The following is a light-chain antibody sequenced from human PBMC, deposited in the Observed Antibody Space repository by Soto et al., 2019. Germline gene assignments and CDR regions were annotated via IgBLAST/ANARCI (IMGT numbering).Light chain of an antibody. J-gene: IGKJ1*01. CDR2: GAS. CDR3: QQRSNWPLWT. V-gene: IGKV3D-20*02. CDR1: QSVTSNS. Sequence: EIVLTQSPGTLSLSPGERATLSCRASQSVTSNSVSWYQQKPGQAPRLLIYGASSRVTGIPDRFSGSGSGTEFTLTISSLEPEDFAVYYCQQRSNWPLWTFGQGTKVDIK.